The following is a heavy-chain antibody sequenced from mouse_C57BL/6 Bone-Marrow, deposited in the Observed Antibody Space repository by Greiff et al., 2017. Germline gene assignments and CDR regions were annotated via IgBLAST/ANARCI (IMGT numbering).Heavy chain of an antibody. CDR1: GFNIKDDY. V-gene: IGHV14-4*01. CDR3: TTVSSYYYGYDWFAY. CDR2: IDPENGDT. Sequence: VQLQQSGAELVRPGASVKLSCTASGFNIKDDYMHWVKQRPEQGLEWIGWIDPENGDTEYASKFQGKATITADTSSNTAYLQLSSLTSEDTAVYYCTTVSSYYYGYDWFAYWGQGTLVTVSA. D-gene: IGHD2-2*01. J-gene: IGHJ3*01.